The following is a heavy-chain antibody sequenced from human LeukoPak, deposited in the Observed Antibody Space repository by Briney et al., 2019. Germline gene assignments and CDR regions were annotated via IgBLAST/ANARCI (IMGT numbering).Heavy chain of an antibody. CDR2: TSPSSSSP. CDR3: AKVTAWTSDPY. J-gene: IGHJ4*02. V-gene: IGHV3-23*01. Sequence: GSLRLSCAASEFPFSSYAMSWVRQAPGKGLEWVSSTSPSSSSPYSADSVKGRLTISRDNSQNPLYLQMHSLRSEDPAIYSGAKVTAWTSDPYWGQGTLVTVSS. CDR1: EFPFSSYA. D-gene: IGHD3/OR15-3a*01.